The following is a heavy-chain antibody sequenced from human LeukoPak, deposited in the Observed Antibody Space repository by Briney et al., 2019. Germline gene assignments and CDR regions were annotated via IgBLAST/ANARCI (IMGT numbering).Heavy chain of an antibody. CDR3: ARNGLLRGYHTWFDS. V-gene: IGHV3-30*05. CDR2: ISHDGSNK. Sequence: GGSLRLSCAASGFTFSSYSMNWVRQAPGKGLEWVAVISHDGSNKDYAGSVKGRITISRDNSKNTLYLQMNSLRTEDSAVYSCARNGLLRGYHTWFDSWGQGTLVTVSS. J-gene: IGHJ5*01. D-gene: IGHD3-3*01. CDR1: GFTFSSYS.